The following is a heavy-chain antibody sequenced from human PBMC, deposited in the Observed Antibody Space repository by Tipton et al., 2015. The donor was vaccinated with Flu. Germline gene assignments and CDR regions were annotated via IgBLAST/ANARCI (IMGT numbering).Heavy chain of an antibody. Sequence: TLSLTCTVSGGSVSSGSYYWSWIRQPPGKGLEWIGYIYYSGSTNYNPSLKSRVTISVDTSKNQFSLKLSSVTAADTAVYYCARVPYYYDSSGYFFDYRGQGTLVTVSS. CDR3: ARVPYYYDSSGYFFDY. CDR1: GGSVSSGSYY. V-gene: IGHV4-61*01. CDR2: IYYSGST. D-gene: IGHD3-22*01. J-gene: IGHJ4*02.